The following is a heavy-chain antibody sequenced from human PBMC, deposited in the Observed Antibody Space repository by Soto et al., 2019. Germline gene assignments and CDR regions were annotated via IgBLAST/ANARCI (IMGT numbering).Heavy chain of an antibody. CDR1: GFSLTTSGVG. V-gene: IGHV2-5*02. CDR3: AHRVLRTVFGLVTTTAIYFDF. D-gene: IGHD3-3*01. Sequence: QITLNESGPTQVNPRQTLTLTCTFSGFSLTTSGVGVGWIRQSPGKAPEWLALIYWDDDQRYSPSLKSRLTITKDTSKNQVVLTMADLDPADTATYYCAHRVLRTVFGLVTTTAIYFDFWGQGTPVAVSS. J-gene: IGHJ4*02. CDR2: IYWDDDQ.